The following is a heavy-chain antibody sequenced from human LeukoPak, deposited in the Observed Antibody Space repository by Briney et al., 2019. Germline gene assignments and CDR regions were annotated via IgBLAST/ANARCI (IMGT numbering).Heavy chain of an antibody. CDR3: TTLGTTDGVDY. CDR1: GFTFGDYA. D-gene: IGHD4-17*01. V-gene: IGHV3-49*04. CDR2: IRSKAYGGTT. J-gene: IGHJ4*02. Sequence: GGSLRLSCTASGFTFGDYAMSWVRQAPGKGLEWVGFIRSKAYGGTTEYAASVKGRFTISRDDSKSIAYLQMNSLKTEDTAVYYCTTLGTTDGVDYWGQGTLVTVSS.